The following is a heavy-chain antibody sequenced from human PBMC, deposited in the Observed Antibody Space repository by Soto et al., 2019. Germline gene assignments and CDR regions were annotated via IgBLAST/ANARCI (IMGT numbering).Heavy chain of an antibody. Sequence: GGSLRRSCASSGFTVSSYAVHWVRQGAGQGLEWVATMSYDGSKIYYRDSVRGRFSISRDDSKRTLYLQMNSLRAEDTAVYYCAKDRDPYYYYYLMDVWGQGT. V-gene: IGHV3-30*04. CDR3: AKDRDPYYYYYLMDV. CDR1: GFTVSSYA. CDR2: MSYDGSKI. J-gene: IGHJ6*02.